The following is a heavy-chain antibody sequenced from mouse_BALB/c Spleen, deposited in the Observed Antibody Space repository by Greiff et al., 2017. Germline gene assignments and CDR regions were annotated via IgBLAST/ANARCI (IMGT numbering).Heavy chain of an antibody. J-gene: IGHJ4*01. CDR3: ATYYRYEAYYAMDY. Sequence: EVLLVESGGGLVQPGGSLRLSCATSGFTFSDYYMSWVRQPPGKALEWLGFIRNKANGYTTEYSASVKGRFTISCDNSQSILYLQMNTLRAEDSATYYCATYYRYEAYYAMDYWGQGTSVTVAS. CDR2: IRNKANGYTT. CDR1: GFTFSDYY. V-gene: IGHV7-3*02. D-gene: IGHD2-14*01.